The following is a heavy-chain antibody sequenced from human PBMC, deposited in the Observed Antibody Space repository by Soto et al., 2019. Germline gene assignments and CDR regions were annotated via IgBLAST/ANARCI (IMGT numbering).Heavy chain of an antibody. J-gene: IGHJ4*02. CDR3: ARAGTAMVTIDY. CDR2: IYYSGST. Sequence: QVQLQESGPGLVKPSETLSLTCTVSGGSISSYHWSWIRQPPGKGLEWIGYIYYSGSTNYNPSLKSRVTISVDTSKNQFSLKLSSVTAADTAVYYCARAGTAMVTIDYWGQGTLFTVSS. V-gene: IGHV4-59*01. CDR1: GGSISSYH. D-gene: IGHD5-18*01.